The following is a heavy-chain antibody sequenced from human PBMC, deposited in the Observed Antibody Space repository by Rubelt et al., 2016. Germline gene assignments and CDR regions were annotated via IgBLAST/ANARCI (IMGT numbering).Heavy chain of an antibody. CDR3: AREIAVAGIFDY. Sequence: QVQLQESGPGLVKPSETVSLTCTVSGASMTNYYWTWIRQPPGKGLEWIGYIYNSGRTDYKPSLKSRVTISVDTSKNQFSLTLRSVTAADTAVYYCAREIAVAGIFDYWGQGTLVTVSS. V-gene: IGHV4-4*08. CDR2: IYNSGRT. J-gene: IGHJ4*02. CDR1: GASMTNYY. D-gene: IGHD6-19*01.